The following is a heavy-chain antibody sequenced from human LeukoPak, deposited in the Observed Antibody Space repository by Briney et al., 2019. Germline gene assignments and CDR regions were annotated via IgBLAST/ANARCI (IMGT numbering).Heavy chain of an antibody. CDR2: IIPIFGTA. Sequence: GASVKVSCKASGYTFTSYVISWVRQAPGQGLEWMGGIIPIFGTANYAQKFQGRVTITADESTSTAYMELSSLRSEDTAVYYCARDKSRSNYRVRSLAFDYWGQGTLVTVSS. CDR3: ARDKSRSNYRVRSLAFDY. V-gene: IGHV1-69*13. J-gene: IGHJ4*02. CDR1: GYTFTSYV. D-gene: IGHD4-11*01.